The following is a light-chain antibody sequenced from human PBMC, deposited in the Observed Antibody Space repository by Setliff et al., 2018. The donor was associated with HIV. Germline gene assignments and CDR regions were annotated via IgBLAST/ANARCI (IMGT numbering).Light chain of an antibody. CDR1: NSDVGGYNY. V-gene: IGLV2-14*01. Sequence: QAVVTQPASVSGSPGQSITISCTGTNSDVGGYNYVSWYQHHPGKAPKLMIYEVNYRPSGISSRSSGSKSANTASLTISGLQAEDEADYYCSSYTGTYTRVFGTGTKVTVL. J-gene: IGLJ1*01. CDR2: EVN. CDR3: SSYTGTYTRV.